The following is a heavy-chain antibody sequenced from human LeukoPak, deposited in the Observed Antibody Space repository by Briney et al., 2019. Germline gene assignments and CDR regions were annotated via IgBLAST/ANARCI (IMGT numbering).Heavy chain of an antibody. CDR1: GFTFSSYG. CDR2: IWYDGSNK. CDR3: ARSQWLVPFDY. D-gene: IGHD6-19*01. Sequence: GRSLRLSCAASGFTFSSYGMHWVRQAPGKGLEWVAVIWYDGSNKYYADSVKGRFTISRDNSKNTLYLQMNSLRAEDTAVYYCARSQWLVPFDYWGQGTLVTVSS. V-gene: IGHV3-33*01. J-gene: IGHJ4*02.